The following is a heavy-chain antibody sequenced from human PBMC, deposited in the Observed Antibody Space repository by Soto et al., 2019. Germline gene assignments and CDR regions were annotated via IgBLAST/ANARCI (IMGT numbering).Heavy chain of an antibody. CDR2: INPSGGST. J-gene: IGHJ4*02. CDR3: ARSQSYYDSSGYYRLYFDY. Sequence: GASVKVSCKASGYTFTSYYMHWVRQAPGQGLEWMGIINPSGGSTSYAQKFQGRVTMTRDTSTSTVYMELSSLRSEDTAVYYCARSQSYYDSSGYYRLYFDYWGQGTLVTVSS. CDR1: GYTFTSYY. V-gene: IGHV1-46*01. D-gene: IGHD3-22*01.